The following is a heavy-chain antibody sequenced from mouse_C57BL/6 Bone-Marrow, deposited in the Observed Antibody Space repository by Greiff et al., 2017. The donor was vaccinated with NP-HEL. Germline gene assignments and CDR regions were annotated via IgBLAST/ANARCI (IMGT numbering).Heavy chain of an antibody. Sequence: EVNVVESGGGLVKPGGSLKLSCAASGFTFSSYAMSWVRQTPEKRLEWVATISDGGSYTYYPDNVKGRFTISRDNAKNNLYLQMSHLKSEDTAMYYCARDGGYWGQGTTLTVSS. V-gene: IGHV5-4*01. CDR3: ARDGGY. CDR2: ISDGGSYT. J-gene: IGHJ2*01. CDR1: GFTFSSYA.